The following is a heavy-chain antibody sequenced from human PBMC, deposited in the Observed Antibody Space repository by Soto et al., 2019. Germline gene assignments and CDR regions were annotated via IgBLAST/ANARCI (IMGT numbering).Heavy chain of an antibody. J-gene: IGHJ4*02. CDR3: AQDTYYHDTSGYYTFDY. D-gene: IGHD3-22*01. CDR1: GLTFSSYA. Sequence: PGGSLRLSCAASGLTFSSYAMSWVRQAPGKGLEWVAGISYDGRNKYYVDSVKGRFTISRDNSKNTLDLQMNSLRVEDTAVFYCAQDTYYHDTSGYYTFDYWGQGALVTVSS. V-gene: IGHV3-30*18. CDR2: ISYDGRNK.